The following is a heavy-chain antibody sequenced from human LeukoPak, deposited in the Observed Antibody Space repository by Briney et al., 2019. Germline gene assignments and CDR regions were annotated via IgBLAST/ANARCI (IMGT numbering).Heavy chain of an antibody. D-gene: IGHD5-12*01. Sequence: PSETLSLTCTVSGGSISSNSFYWGWIRQPPGKGLEWVAIINQDGREKHYVDSVKGRFTISRDNAKDSLYLQMNSLRAEDTALYYCAVATRSFLPDYCWGQGTLVTVSS. V-gene: IGHV3-7*01. CDR1: GGSISSNS. J-gene: IGHJ4*02. CDR2: INQDGREK. CDR3: AVATRSFLPDYC.